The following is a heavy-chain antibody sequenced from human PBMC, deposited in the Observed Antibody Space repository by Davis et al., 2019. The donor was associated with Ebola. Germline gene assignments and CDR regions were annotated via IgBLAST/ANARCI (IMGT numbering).Heavy chain of an antibody. Sequence: PSETLSLTCTVSGGSISSSSYYWSWIRQPAGKGLEWIGRIYTSGSTNYNPSLKSRVTMSVDTSKNQFSLKLSSVTAADTAVYYCAREWSSSSLLPWGQGTLVTVSS. D-gene: IGHD2-2*01. CDR2: IYTSGST. CDR3: AREWSSSSLLP. J-gene: IGHJ5*02. CDR1: GGSISSSSYY. V-gene: IGHV4-61*02.